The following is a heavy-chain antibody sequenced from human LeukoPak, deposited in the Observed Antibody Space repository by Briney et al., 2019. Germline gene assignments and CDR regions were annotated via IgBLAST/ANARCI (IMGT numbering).Heavy chain of an antibody. CDR2: IYYSGTT. Sequence: SETLSLTCTVSGGSISSSTYYWGWIRQPPGKGLEWIGTIYYSGTTYYNPSLESRVTIFEDASKNQFSLMLTSVTAADTAVYYCARQISDYYYYXMXVXGKGTTXXXS. CDR3: ARQISDYYYYXMXV. J-gene: IGHJ6*03. D-gene: IGHD3-10*01. V-gene: IGHV4-39*01. CDR1: GGSISSSTYY.